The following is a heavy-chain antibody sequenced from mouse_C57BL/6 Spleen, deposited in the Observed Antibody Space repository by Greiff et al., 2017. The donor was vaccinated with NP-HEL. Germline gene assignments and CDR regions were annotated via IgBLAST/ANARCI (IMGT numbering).Heavy chain of an antibody. CDR2: FNPSYGTT. Sequence: VQLQQSGPELVKPGASVKISCKASGYSFTDYNMNWVKQSNGQSLEWIGVFNPSYGTTSYNQKFKGKATLTVDQSSSSAYMQLNSLTSEDSAVYYCARKTDYDVFDYGGKGTTLTVSS. D-gene: IGHD2-4*01. CDR3: ARKTDYDVFDY. V-gene: IGHV1-39*01. J-gene: IGHJ2*01. CDR1: GYSFTDYN.